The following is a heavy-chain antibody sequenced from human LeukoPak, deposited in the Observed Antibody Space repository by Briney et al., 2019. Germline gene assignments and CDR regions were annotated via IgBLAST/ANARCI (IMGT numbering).Heavy chain of an antibody. J-gene: IGHJ4*02. D-gene: IGHD4-11*01. CDR1: GFAFSNYA. Sequence: GRSLRLSCAASGFAFSNYAMHWVRQAPGKGLEWVAVISYDGSNKYYADSVKGRFTISRDNSKNTLYLQMNSLRAEDTAVYYCARALNDYSNPIDYWGQGTLVTVSS. V-gene: IGHV3-30-3*01. CDR3: ARALNDYSNPIDY. CDR2: ISYDGSNK.